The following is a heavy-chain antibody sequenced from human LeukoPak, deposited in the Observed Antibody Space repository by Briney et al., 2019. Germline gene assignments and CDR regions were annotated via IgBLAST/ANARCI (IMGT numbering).Heavy chain of an antibody. Sequence: PGGSLRLSCAASGFTFSSYSMNWVRQSPGKGLEWVAVISYDGLYKYSADSVQDRFNISRDNSKNTLYLQMNSLRREDTALYYCAKGEVAVVAASPEYWGQGTLVTVSS. CDR3: AKGEVAVVAASPEY. CDR1: GFTFSSYS. J-gene: IGHJ4*02. D-gene: IGHD2-15*01. CDR2: ISYDGLYK. V-gene: IGHV3-30*18.